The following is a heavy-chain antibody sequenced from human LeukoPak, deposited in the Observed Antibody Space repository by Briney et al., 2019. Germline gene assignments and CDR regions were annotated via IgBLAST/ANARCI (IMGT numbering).Heavy chain of an antibody. CDR3: VKGTGY. CDR2: ISSNGDNT. Sequence: GGSLRLSRSVSGFTFSTYVMHWVRQAPGKGPEYVTAISSNGDNTYYADSVKGRFTISRDNSKNTLYLQMSSLRADDTAVYYCVKGTGYWGQGTLVTVSS. CDR1: GFTFSTYV. J-gene: IGHJ4*02. V-gene: IGHV3-64D*06.